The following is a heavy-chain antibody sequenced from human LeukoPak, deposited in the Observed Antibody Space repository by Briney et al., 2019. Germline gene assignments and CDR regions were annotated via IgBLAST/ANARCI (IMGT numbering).Heavy chain of an antibody. V-gene: IGHV4-34*01. CDR1: GGSFGNYY. Sequence: KPSETLSLTCTVYGGSFGNYYWSWIRQPPGKGLEWIAEINQGGNTNYNPSLKSRVTISIDTSNSQFSLKLSSVTAADTAVYYCARGHPQLLSASDYWGQGTLVTVSS. D-gene: IGHD3-10*01. CDR2: INQGGNT. CDR3: ARGHPQLLSASDY. J-gene: IGHJ4*02.